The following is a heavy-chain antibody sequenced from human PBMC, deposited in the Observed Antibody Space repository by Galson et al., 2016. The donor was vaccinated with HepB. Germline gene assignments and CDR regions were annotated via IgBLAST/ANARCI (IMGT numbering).Heavy chain of an antibody. CDR2: TSAHAGST. Sequence: SLRLSCAVSRFTFGSYAMSWVRQAPGKGLEWVPPTSAHAGSTYYADSVKGRFTISRDNSKNTLYLQMNSLRAEDTAVYYCAKDKTELRYFDWQSFGAFHMWGQGTMVTVS. D-gene: IGHD3-9*01. CDR1: RFTFGSYA. CDR3: AKDKTELRYFDWQSFGAFHM. V-gene: IGHV3-23*01. J-gene: IGHJ3*02.